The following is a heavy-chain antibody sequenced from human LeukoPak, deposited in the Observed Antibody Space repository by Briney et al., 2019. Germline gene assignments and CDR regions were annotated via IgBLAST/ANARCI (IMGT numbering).Heavy chain of an antibody. Sequence: PGGYLRLYCAASGFTFSSSAMHWLRQAPGKGLEWVTVMSYDGKYKYYAESLKGRLTISRDNSKNTLYLQMNSLRVEDTAVYYCAKDANWGVYLDYWGAGTLVAVAS. D-gene: IGHD7-27*01. J-gene: IGHJ4*02. CDR3: AKDANWGVYLDY. CDR1: GFTFSSSA. V-gene: IGHV3-30*18. CDR2: MSYDGKYK.